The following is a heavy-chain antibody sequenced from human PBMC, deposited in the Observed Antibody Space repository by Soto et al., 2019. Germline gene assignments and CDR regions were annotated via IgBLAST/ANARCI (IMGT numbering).Heavy chain of an antibody. CDR1: GFTFTNYF. D-gene: IGHD6-25*01. Sequence: QVQLVQSGAEVKKPGASEKVSCKASGFTFTNYFFHWVRQAPRQGLEWMGIISSYDGSTNYVQSLQGRVTMTSDTSTSTVYMELSSLRSEDTAVYYCARGDGRGSSGFYYYYGMDVWGHGTTVTVSS. CDR2: ISSYDGST. V-gene: IGHV1-46*01. CDR3: ARGDGRGSSGFYYYYGMDV. J-gene: IGHJ6*02.